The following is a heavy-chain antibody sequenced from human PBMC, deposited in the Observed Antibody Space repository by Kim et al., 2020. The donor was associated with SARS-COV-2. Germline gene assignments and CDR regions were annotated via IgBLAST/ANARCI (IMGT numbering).Heavy chain of an antibody. CDR3: AREAAAVPGYYYYGMDV. J-gene: IGHJ6*02. CDR1: GFTLSSYD. CDR2: IGTAGDT. Sequence: GGSLRLSCAASGFTLSSYDMHWVRQATGKGLEWVSAIGTAGDTYYPGSVKGRFTISRENAKNSFYLQMNSLRAGDTAVYYCAREAAAVPGYYYYGMDVWGQGTTVPGS. V-gene: IGHV3-13*01. D-gene: IGHD6-13*01.